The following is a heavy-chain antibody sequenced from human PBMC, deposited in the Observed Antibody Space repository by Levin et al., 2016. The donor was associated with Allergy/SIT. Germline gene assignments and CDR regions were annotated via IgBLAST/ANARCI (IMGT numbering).Heavy chain of an antibody. V-gene: IGHV4-39*01. Sequence: SETLSLTCTASGGSLSSPTYYWGWIRQPPGKGLEWIGHIYYVGDTYYNPSLKSRVTISVDTSKNQFSLKLSSVTAADTAVYFCARLKPGGDCRDGSCFGWFDPWGQGTLVTVSS. CDR1: GGSLSSPTYY. D-gene: IGHD2-15*01. CDR2: IYYVGDT. J-gene: IGHJ5*02. CDR3: ARLKPGGDCRDGSCFGWFDP.